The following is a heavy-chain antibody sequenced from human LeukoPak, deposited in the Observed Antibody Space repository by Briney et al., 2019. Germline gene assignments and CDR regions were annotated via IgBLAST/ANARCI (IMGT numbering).Heavy chain of an antibody. Sequence: SVKVSCKASGGTFGSYAISWVRQAPGQGLEWMGRIIPIVAIPNYAQKFQGRVTITADKSTSMAYMDLSSLRSEDTAVYYCARGPTAQSDYFDIWGQGTMVTVSS. D-gene: IGHD3-16*01. J-gene: IGHJ3*02. CDR3: ARGPTAQSDYFDI. CDR1: GGTFGSYA. V-gene: IGHV1-69*04. CDR2: IIPIVAIP.